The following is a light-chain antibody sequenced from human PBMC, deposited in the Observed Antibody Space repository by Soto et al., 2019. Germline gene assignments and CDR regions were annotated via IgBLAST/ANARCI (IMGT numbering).Light chain of an antibody. CDR1: SSDVGATDY. V-gene: IGLV2-8*01. CDR2: EVN. Sequence: QSALTQPPSASGSPGQSAAISCTGTSSDVGATDYVSWYQQHSGKAPKLLLYEVNKRPSGVPDRFSGSKSGNTASLTVSALQADDEADYYCISHAGASNVLGTGTKVTVL. CDR3: ISHAGASNV. J-gene: IGLJ1*01.